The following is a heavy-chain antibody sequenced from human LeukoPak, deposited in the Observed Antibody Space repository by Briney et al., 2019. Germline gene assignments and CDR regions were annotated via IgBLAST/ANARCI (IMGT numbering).Heavy chain of an antibody. J-gene: IGHJ3*02. CDR3: ATSGPYGSGSYYTGGVNAFDI. D-gene: IGHD3-10*01. CDR1: GGTFSSYA. V-gene: IGHV1-69*13. CDR2: IIPIFGTA. Sequence: GASVKVSCKASGGTFSSYAISWVRQAPGQGLEWMGGIIPIFGTANYAQKFQGRVTITADESTSTAYMELSSLRSEDTAVYYCATSGPYGSGSYYTGGVNAFDIWGQGTMVTVSS.